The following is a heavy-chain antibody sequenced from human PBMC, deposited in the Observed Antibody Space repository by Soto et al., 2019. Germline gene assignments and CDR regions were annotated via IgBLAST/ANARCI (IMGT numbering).Heavy chain of an antibody. CDR2: IIPIFGTA. Sequence: GASVKVSCKASGGTFSSYAISWVRQAPGQGLEWMGGIIPIFGTANYAQKFQGRVTITADESTSTAYMELSSLRSEDTAVYYCASEGVPSSGLEYYFDYWGQATLLTVSS. CDR3: ASEGVPSSGLEYYFDY. J-gene: IGHJ4*02. D-gene: IGHD3-22*01. CDR1: GGTFSSYA. V-gene: IGHV1-69*13.